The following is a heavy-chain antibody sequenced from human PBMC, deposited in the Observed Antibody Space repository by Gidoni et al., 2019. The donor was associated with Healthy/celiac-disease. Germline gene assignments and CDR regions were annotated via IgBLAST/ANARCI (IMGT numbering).Heavy chain of an antibody. CDR3: ARDFESYSYHYYYALDI. D-gene: IGHD3-10*01. V-gene: IGHV3-33*01. CDR1: GFTFRNYG. J-gene: IGHJ6*02. CDR2: IWFDESNK. Sequence: QVQLVESGGGVVQPGRSLRLSCAASGFTFRNYGMHWLRQAPGKGLEWVTLIWFDESNKYYADSVKGRFTISRDNSKNTLYLQMNSLRAEDTAVYYCARDFESYSYHYYYALDIWGQGTSVTVSS.